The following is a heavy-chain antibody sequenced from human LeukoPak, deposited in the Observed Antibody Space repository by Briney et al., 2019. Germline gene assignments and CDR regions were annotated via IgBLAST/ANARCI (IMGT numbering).Heavy chain of an antibody. J-gene: IGHJ4*02. D-gene: IGHD3-9*01. Sequence: ASVKVSCKASGYTFTGYYMHWVRQAPGQGLEWMGWINPNSGGTNYAQKSQGRVTMTRDTSISTAYMELSRLRSDDTAVYYCARAEYDILTGYYKGYYFDYWGQGTLVTVSS. CDR1: GYTFTGYY. V-gene: IGHV1-2*02. CDR2: INPNSGGT. CDR3: ARAEYDILTGYYKGYYFDY.